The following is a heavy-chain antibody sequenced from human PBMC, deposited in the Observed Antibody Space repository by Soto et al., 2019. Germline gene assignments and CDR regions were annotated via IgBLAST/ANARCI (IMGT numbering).Heavy chain of an antibody. CDR3: AKDPWYTSSNVPSLYMVV. J-gene: IGHJ6*03. CDR2: ISGSGGST. Sequence: EVQLLESGGGLVQPGGSLRLSCAASGFTFSSYAMSWVRQAPGKGLEWVSAISGSGGSTYYADSVKSRFTISRDNSKNTLYLQMNSLRAEDTVVYYCAKDPWYTSSNVPSLYMVVWGKGTTVTVSS. V-gene: IGHV3-23*01. D-gene: IGHD4-4*01. CDR1: GFTFSSYA.